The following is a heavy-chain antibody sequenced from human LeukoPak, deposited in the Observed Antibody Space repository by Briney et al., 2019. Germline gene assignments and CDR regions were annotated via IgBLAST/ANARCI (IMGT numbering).Heavy chain of an antibody. CDR1: GFTFSSYA. CDR3: TSWVN. Sequence: GGSLRLSWAASGFTFSSYAVSWVRQAPGKGLEWVSAFSGSGGNTYYADSVKGRFTISRDNSKNTLYLQMNSLRAEDTAVYYCTSWVNWGQGTLVTVSS. CDR2: FSGSGGNT. J-gene: IGHJ4*02. V-gene: IGHV3-23*01. D-gene: IGHD2-21*01.